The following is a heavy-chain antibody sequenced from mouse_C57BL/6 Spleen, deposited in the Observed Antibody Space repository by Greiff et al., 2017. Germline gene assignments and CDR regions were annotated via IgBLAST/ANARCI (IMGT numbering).Heavy chain of an antibody. CDR2: IHPNSGST. CDR1: GYTFTSYW. V-gene: IGHV1-64*01. J-gene: IGHJ1*03. D-gene: IGHD2-4*01. Sequence: QVQLKQPGAELVKPGASVKLSCKASGYTFTSYWMHWVKQRPGQGLEWIGMIHPNSGSTNYNEKFKSKATLTVDKSSSTAYMQLSSLTSEDSAVYYWARSPMIPDWDFEGGGTGNTVTGSS. CDR3: ARSPMIPDWDFEG.